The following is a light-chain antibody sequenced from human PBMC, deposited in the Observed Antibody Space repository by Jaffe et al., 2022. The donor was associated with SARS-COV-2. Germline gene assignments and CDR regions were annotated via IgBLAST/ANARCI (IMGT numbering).Light chain of an antibody. J-gene: IGKJ1*01. CDR1: QSVSSSY. CDR2: GAS. Sequence: EIVLTQSPGTLSLSPGERATLSCRASQSVSSSYLAWYQQKPGQAPRLLIYGASSRATGIPDRFSGSGSGTDFTLTISRLEPEDFAVYYCHHYGGSPPRTFGQGTKVEIK. V-gene: IGKV3-20*01. CDR3: HHYGGSPPRT.